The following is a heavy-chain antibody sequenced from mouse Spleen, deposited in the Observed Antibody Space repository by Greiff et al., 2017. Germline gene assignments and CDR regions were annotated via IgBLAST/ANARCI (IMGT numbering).Heavy chain of an antibody. Sequence: VQLQQSGAELARPGASVKMSCKASGYTFTSYTMHWVKQRPGQGLEWIGYINPSSGYTKYNQKFKDKATLTADKSSSTAYMQLSSLTSEDSAVYYCAKLGDFAYWGQGTLVTVSA. V-gene: IGHV1-4*01. D-gene: IGHD4-1*01. CDR3: AKLGDFAY. J-gene: IGHJ3*01. CDR2: INPSSGYT. CDR1: GYTFTSYT.